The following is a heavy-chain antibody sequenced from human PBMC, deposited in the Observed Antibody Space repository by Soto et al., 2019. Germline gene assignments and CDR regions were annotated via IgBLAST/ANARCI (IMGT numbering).Heavy chain of an antibody. CDR3: ATHSRFKKDY. D-gene: IGHD3-3*01. J-gene: IGHJ4*02. CDR1: ELTFRNEW. V-gene: IGHV3-7*02. CDR2: INEHVSET. Sequence: EVQLVQSGGDLVQPGGSLRLSCVVSELTFRNEWMTWVRQARGKGLEWVANINEHVSETYYVDSVKGRFISSRDNAKNSLFLQMNSLRAEDTAVYYCATHSRFKKDYWGQGTLVTVSS.